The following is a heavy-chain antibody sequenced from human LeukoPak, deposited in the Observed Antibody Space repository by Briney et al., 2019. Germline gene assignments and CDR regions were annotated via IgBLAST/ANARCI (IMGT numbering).Heavy chain of an antibody. V-gene: IGHV3-11*04. CDR2: ISSSGSTI. Sequence: PGGSLRLSCAASVFTVSSNYMSWVRQAPGKGLEWVSYISSSGSTIYYADSVKGRFTISRDNAKNSLYLQMNSLRAEDTAVYYCARGSGSYDYYYCYMDVWGKGTTVTISS. CDR1: VFTVSSNY. J-gene: IGHJ6*03. CDR3: ARGSGSYDYYYCYMDV. D-gene: IGHD3-10*01.